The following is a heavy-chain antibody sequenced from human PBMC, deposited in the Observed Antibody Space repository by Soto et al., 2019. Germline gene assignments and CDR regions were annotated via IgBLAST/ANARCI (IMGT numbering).Heavy chain of an antibody. Sequence: QVQLVQSGAEVKKPGSSVKVSCKASGGTFSSYAISWVRQAPGQGREWMGGIIPILGTANYAQKFEGRVTITADESTSTAYMELRSLRSEDTAVYYCAVDCSGGRCYSGVGYWGQGTLVTVSS. V-gene: IGHV1-69*12. J-gene: IGHJ4*02. CDR1: GGTFSSYA. D-gene: IGHD2-15*01. CDR2: IIPILGTA. CDR3: AVDCSGGRCYSGVGY.